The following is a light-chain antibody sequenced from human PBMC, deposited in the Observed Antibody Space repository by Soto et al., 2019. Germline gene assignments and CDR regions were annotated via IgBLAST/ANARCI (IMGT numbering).Light chain of an antibody. CDR3: QVWDNSSDPLYV. CDR2: YDS. V-gene: IGLV3-21*04. J-gene: IGLJ1*01. CDR1: NIGSKS. Sequence: SYVLTQPPSVSVVPGKTARIPCGGNNIGSKSVHWYQQKPGQAPVLVIYYDSDRPSGIPERFSGSNSGNTATLTISRVEAGDEADYYCQVWDNSSDPLYVFGTGTKVTVL.